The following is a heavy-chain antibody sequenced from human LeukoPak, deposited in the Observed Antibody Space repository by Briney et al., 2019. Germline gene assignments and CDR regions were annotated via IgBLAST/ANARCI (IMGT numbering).Heavy chain of an antibody. CDR3: ARDQSVRLLQTSSTYFKHVFAI. Sequence: ASVKVSCKTSGYTFTNYGISWVRQAPGLGLEWMGWISAYNGNTNYAQKIQGRVTMTTDTSTSTAYMELRSLRFDDTAVYYCARDQSVRLLQTSSTYFKHVFAIWGQGSMVTVSS. J-gene: IGHJ3*02. D-gene: IGHD6-13*01. V-gene: IGHV1-18*01. CDR1: GYTFTNYG. CDR2: ISAYNGNT.